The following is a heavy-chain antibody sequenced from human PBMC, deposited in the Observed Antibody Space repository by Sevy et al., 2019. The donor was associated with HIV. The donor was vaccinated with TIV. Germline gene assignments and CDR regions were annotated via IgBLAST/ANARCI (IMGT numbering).Heavy chain of an antibody. V-gene: IGHV1-69*13. D-gene: IGHD6-19*01. CDR1: GGTFRTSG. CDR2: IIPILGTT. CDR3: ARGGGNGWYYFDY. Sequence: ASVKVSCKASGGTFRTSGISWVRQAPGQGPEWMGGIIPILGTTNYAQKFQGRVTINADESTNTAYMGLSGLRSEDTAVYYCARGGGNGWYYFDYWGQETLVTVSS. J-gene: IGHJ4*02.